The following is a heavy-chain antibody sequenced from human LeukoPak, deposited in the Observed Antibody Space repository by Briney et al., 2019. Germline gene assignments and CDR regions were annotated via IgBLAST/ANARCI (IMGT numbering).Heavy chain of an antibody. CDR1: GGSFSGYY. J-gene: IGHJ3*02. CDR2: INHSGST. Sequence: PSETLSLTCAVYGGSFSGYYWSWIRQPPGKGLEWIGEINHSGSTNYNPSLKSRVTMSVDTSKNQFSLKLSSVTAADTAVYYCARAMVRVNAFDIWGQGTMVTVSS. V-gene: IGHV4-34*01. D-gene: IGHD3-10*01. CDR3: ARAMVRVNAFDI.